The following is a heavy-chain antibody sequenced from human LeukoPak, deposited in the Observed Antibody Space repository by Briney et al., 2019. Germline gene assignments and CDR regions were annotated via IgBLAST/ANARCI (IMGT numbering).Heavy chain of an antibody. CDR3: ARGKDIVVVPAALPWFDP. D-gene: IGHD2-2*01. Sequence: SVKVSCKASGYTFTSYDINWVRQATGQGLEWMGWMNPIFGTANYAQKFQGRVTITTDESTSTAYMELSSLRSEDTAVYYCARGKDIVVVPAALPWFDPWGQGTLVTVSS. CDR2: MNPIFGTA. V-gene: IGHV1-69*05. CDR1: GYTFTSYD. J-gene: IGHJ5*02.